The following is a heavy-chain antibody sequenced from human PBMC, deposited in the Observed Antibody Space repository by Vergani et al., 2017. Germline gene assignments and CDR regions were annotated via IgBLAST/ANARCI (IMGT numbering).Heavy chain of an antibody. CDR3: ARGIAIRRFGELYPVTPYYYYGMDV. Sequence: VQLVQSGAEVKKPGSSVKVSCKASGGTFSSYAISWVRQAPGQGLEWMGGIIPIFGTANYAQKFQGRVTITADESTSTAYMELSSLRSEDTAVYYCARGIAIRRFGELYPVTPYYYYGMDVWGQGTTVTVSS. CDR1: GGTFSSYA. J-gene: IGHJ6*02. D-gene: IGHD3-10*01. CDR2: IIPIFGTA. V-gene: IGHV1-69*12.